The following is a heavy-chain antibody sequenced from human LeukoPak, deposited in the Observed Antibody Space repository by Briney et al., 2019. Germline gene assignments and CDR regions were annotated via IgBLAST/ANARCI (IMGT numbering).Heavy chain of an antibody. CDR2: MNPNSGYT. Sequence: ASVEVSCKASGYTFTSHDINWVRQATGQGLEWMGWMNPNSGYTGYEQKFQGRVTMTRDTSTSTAYMELSSLRSEDTAVYYCARGGSSYNDEHEEFDYWGQGTVVTVSS. V-gene: IGHV1-8*01. CDR3: ARGGSSYNDEHEEFDY. D-gene: IGHD3-22*01. J-gene: IGHJ4*02. CDR1: GYTFTSHD.